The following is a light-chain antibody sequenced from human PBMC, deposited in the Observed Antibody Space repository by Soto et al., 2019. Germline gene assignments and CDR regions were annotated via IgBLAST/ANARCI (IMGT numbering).Light chain of an antibody. CDR2: EVS. J-gene: IGLJ2*01. CDR3: SSYTSSSTSVV. CDR1: SSDVGNYNR. Sequence: QSALTQPPSVSGSPGQSVTISCTGTSSDVGNYNRVSWYQQPPGTAPKLMIYEVSNRPSGVPDRFSGSKSGNTASLTISGLRAEDEADYYCSSYTSSSTSVVFGGGTKLTVL. V-gene: IGLV2-18*02.